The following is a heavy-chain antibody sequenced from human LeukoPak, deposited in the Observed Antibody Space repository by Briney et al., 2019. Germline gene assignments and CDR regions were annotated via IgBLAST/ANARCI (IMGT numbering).Heavy chain of an antibody. D-gene: IGHD3-3*01. Sequence: ASVKVSCKASGYTFTSYDINWVRQATGQGLEWMGWINPNSGGTNYAQKFQGRVTMTRDTSISTAYMELSRLRSDDTAVYYCARSNYDFWSGYYTFDYWGQGTLVTVSS. V-gene: IGHV1-2*02. CDR3: ARSNYDFWSGYYTFDY. CDR1: GYTFTSYD. CDR2: INPNSGGT. J-gene: IGHJ4*02.